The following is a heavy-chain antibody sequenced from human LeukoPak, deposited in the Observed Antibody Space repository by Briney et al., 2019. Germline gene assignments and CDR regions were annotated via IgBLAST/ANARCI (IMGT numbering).Heavy chain of an antibody. J-gene: IGHJ4*02. CDR1: GFTFTNYW. CDR2: IKQDGNEK. V-gene: IGHV3-7*01. Sequence: GGSLTLSCAASGFTFTNYWMSWVRQAPGTGLEWVANIKQDGNEKYYVDSVRGRFTITRDNAKNSLYLQMNSLRAGDTAVYYCARGGTSGYSSSLHFWGGNYYRDYWGQGTLVTVSS. D-gene: IGHD6-13*01. CDR3: ARGGTSGYSSSLHFWGGNYYRDY.